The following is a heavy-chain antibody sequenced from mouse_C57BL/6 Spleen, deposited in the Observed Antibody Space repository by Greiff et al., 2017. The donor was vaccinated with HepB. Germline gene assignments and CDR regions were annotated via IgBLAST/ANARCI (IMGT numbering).Heavy chain of an antibody. V-gene: IGHV6-6*01. D-gene: IGHD2-4*01. CDR1: GFTFSDAW. CDR3: TRQMGLRRFAY. Sequence: EVQLQQSGGGLVQPGGSMKLSCAASGFTFSDAWMDWVRQSPEKGLEWVAEIRNKANNHATYYAESVKGRFTISRDDSKSSVYLQMNSLRAEDTGIYYCTRQMGLRRFAYWGQGTLVTVSA. J-gene: IGHJ3*01. CDR2: IRNKANNHAT.